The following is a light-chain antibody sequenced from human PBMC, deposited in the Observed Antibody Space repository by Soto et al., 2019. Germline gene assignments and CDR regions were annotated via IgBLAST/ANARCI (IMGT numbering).Light chain of an antibody. J-gene: IGKJ1*01. Sequence: EIVLTQSPGTLSLSPGERATLSCRASESVSSIYVAWYQHKPGQAPRLLIYGASTRATGIPDRFSGSGSGTDFTLTIDRLEPEDFAVYYCQQSLNPKTFGQGTKVEI. CDR2: GAS. V-gene: IGKV3-20*01. CDR1: ESVSSIY. CDR3: QQSLNPKT.